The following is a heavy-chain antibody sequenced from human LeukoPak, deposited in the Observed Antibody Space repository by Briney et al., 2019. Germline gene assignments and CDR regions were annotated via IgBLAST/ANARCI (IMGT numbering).Heavy chain of an antibody. CDR3: ARVGGAAANY. Sequence: GGSLRLSCAASGFTVSDMYMGWVRQAPGRGLEWVSVIYKVGTTHYADSVKGRFTISRDNSKNTLFLQMNSLRAEDTAVYHCARVGGAAANYWGQGTLVTVSS. CDR2: IYKVGTT. D-gene: IGHD6-13*01. V-gene: IGHV3-53*01. J-gene: IGHJ4*02. CDR1: GFTVSDMY.